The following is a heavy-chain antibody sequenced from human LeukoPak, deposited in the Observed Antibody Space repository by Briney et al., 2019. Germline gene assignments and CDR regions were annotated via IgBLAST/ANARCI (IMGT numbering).Heavy chain of an antibody. D-gene: IGHD6-19*01. V-gene: IGHV1-46*01. CDR3: ARQQVWGSGPYYFDY. Sequence: GASVKVSCKASGYTFTSNYIHWVRQAPGQGLEWMGMIYPSGGSTSYAQKFQGRVTMTRDTSTSTVYMELSSLRSEDTAVYYCARQQVWGSGPYYFDYWGQGTLVTVSS. J-gene: IGHJ4*02. CDR1: GYTFTSNY. CDR2: IYPSGGST.